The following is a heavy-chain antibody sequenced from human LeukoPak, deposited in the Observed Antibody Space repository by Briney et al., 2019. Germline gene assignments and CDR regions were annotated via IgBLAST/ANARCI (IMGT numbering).Heavy chain of an antibody. CDR2: IYYIGRT. Sequence: ASETLSLTCTVPGGSISSYYWSWIRQPPGKRLEWVGYIYYIGRTNYTPSLKSRVTISLATSKNQFSLKLSSVTAADTAVYYCARHRGYSSSWYPAYFDYWGQGTLVTVSS. CDR3: ARHRGYSSSWYPAYFDY. D-gene: IGHD6-13*01. J-gene: IGHJ4*02. CDR1: GGSISSYY. V-gene: IGHV4-59*08.